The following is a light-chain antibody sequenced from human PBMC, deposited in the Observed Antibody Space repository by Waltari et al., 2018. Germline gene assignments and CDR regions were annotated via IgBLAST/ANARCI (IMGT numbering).Light chain of an antibody. CDR3: QQYDGEVVT. J-gene: IGKJ4*01. CDR2: GTS. Sequence: EIVLTQSPGTLSLSPGERATLSCRASQSVTSISLTWYQKKVGQAPRLLIYGTSSRATGIPCRFSGSGSGTEFTLTVSRLEPEDFAVYYCQQYDGEVVTFGGGTKVEI. V-gene: IGKV3-20*01. CDR1: QSVTSIS.